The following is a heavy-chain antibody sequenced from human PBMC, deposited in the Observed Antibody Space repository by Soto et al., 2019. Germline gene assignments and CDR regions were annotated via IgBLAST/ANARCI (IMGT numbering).Heavy chain of an antibody. D-gene: IGHD6-19*01. J-gene: IGHJ6*02. Sequence: ASVKVSCKASGYTFTGYYMHWVRQAPGQGLEWMGWINPNSGGTNYAQKFQGWVTMTRDTSISTAYMELSRLRSDDTAVYYCARSFVAGTSGQHGMDVWGQGTTVTVSS. CDR3: ARSFVAGTSGQHGMDV. CDR2: INPNSGGT. CDR1: GYTFTGYY. V-gene: IGHV1-2*04.